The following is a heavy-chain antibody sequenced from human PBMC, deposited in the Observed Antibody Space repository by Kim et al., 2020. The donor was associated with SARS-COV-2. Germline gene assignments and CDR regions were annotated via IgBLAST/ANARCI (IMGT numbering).Heavy chain of an antibody. D-gene: IGHD6-13*01. V-gene: IGHV4-39*01. CDR3: ARGIAAAGTDDYYYYYGVDV. CDR2: IYYSGST. CDR1: GGSISSSNYY. Sequence: SETLSLTCTVSGGSISSSNYYWGWIRQPPGQGLEWIGSIYYSGSTYYNPSIKSRVTISVDTSKDQFSLKLSSVTAADTAVYYCARGIAAAGTDDYYYYYGVDVWGRGTTVTVSS. J-gene: IGHJ6*02.